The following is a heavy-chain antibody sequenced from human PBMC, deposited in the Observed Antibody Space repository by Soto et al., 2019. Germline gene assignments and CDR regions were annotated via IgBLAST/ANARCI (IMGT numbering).Heavy chain of an antibody. CDR3: ARGDDAPLYYFEY. D-gene: IGHD1-1*01. V-gene: IGHV4-59*12. Sequence: PSETLSLTCTVSGGSISSYYWSWIRQPPGKGLEWIGYIYYSGSTYYNPSLKSRVTISVDTSKNQFSLKLSSVTAADTAVYYCARGDDAPLYYFEYWGQGILVTLSS. J-gene: IGHJ4*02. CDR1: GGSISSYY. CDR2: IYYSGST.